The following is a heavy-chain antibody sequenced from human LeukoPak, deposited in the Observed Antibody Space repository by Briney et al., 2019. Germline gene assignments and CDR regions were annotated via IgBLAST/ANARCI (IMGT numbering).Heavy chain of an antibody. J-gene: IGHJ5*02. V-gene: IGHV1-18*04. Sequence: ASVKVSCKASGYTFTAHYIHWVRQAPGQGLEWMGWISAYNGNTNYAQKLQGRVTMTTDTSTSTAYMELRSLRSDDTAVYYCARGDTMDDNWFDPWGQGTLVTVSS. CDR2: ISAYNGNT. D-gene: IGHD3-10*01. CDR1: GYTFTAHY. CDR3: ARGDTMDDNWFDP.